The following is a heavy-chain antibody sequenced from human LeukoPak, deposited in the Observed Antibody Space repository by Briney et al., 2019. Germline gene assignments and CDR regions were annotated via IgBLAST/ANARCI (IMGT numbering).Heavy chain of an antibody. CDR1: GGTFSSYA. V-gene: IGHV1-69*01. CDR2: IIPIFGTA. CDR3: ARDFTIFGVPTGFDP. D-gene: IGHD3-3*01. Sequence: GASVKVSCKASGGTFSSYAISWVRQAPGQGLEWMGGIIPIFGTANYAQKFQGRVTITADESTSTAYMELSSLRSEDTAVYYCARDFTIFGVPTGFDPWVQGTLVTVSS. J-gene: IGHJ5*02.